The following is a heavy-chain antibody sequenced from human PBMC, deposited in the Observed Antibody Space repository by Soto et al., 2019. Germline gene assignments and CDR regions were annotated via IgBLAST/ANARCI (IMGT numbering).Heavy chain of an antibody. CDR2: IYWDDDK. CDR3: AHRTSPRRYYGSGSPPVGPPVRYYGMDV. V-gene: IGHV2-5*02. Sequence: GSGPTLVNPTQTLTLTCTFSGFSLSTSGVGVGWIRQPPGKALEWLALIYWDDDKRYSPSLKSRLTITKDTSKNQVVLTMTNMDPVDTATYYCAHRTSPRRYYGSGSPPVGPPVRYYGMDVWGQGTTVTVSS. J-gene: IGHJ6*02. D-gene: IGHD3-10*01. CDR1: GFSLSTSGVG.